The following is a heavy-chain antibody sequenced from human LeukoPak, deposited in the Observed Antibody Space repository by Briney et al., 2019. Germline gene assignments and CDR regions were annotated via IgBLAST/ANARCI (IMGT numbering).Heavy chain of an antibody. CDR2: IYYGGST. CDR3: ARDDYGEYGYFDL. D-gene: IGHD4-17*01. V-gene: IGHV4-59*01. J-gene: IGHJ2*01. CDR1: GGSISSYY. Sequence: SETLSLTCTVSGGSISSYYWNWLRQPPGKGLEWIGYIYYGGSTNYNPSLKSRVTISVDTSKNQFSLKLSSVTAADTAVYYCARDDYGEYGYFDLWGRGTLVTVSS.